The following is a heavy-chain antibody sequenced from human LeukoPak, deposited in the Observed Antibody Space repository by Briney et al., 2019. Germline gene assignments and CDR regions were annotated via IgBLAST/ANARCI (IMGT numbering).Heavy chain of an antibody. J-gene: IGHJ3*02. D-gene: IGHD2-21*02. CDR3: AREVTASSFDI. Sequence: GGSVKVSCKASGYSFSDYWMSWVRQAPGRGLEWVGNINQDGSQNSSVDSVKGRFTISRDNAKNSLYLQMNSLGAEDTALYYCAREVTASSFDILGQGTMVTVSS. CDR1: GYSFSDYW. CDR2: INQDGSQN. V-gene: IGHV3-7*01.